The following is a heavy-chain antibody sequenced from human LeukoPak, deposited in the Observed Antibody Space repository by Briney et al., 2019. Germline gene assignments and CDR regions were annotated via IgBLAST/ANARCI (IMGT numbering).Heavy chain of an antibody. J-gene: IGHJ5*02. Sequence: GASVKVSCKASGYTFTSYDINWVRQAPGQGLEWMGWMSTSNGNTNYAQKLQGRVTMTTDTSTSTAYMELRSLRSDDTAVYYCAKDNPRVVGDTATFDPWGQGTLVTVSS. CDR1: GYTFTSYD. V-gene: IGHV1-18*01. D-gene: IGHD1-26*01. CDR2: MSTSNGNT. CDR3: AKDNPRVVGDTATFDP.